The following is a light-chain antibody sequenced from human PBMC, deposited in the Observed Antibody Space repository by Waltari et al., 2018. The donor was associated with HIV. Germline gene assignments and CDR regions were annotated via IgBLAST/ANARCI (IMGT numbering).Light chain of an antibody. CDR3: QSYDLGHGVWV. V-gene: IGLV1-40*01. CDR1: RTNVGTTYD. J-gene: IGLJ3*02. Sequence: QAALTQPPSVSGAPGQRVTISCTGLTRTNVGTTYDVHWYQQLPGRAPILLISSNSNRPSGVPERFSGSKSGTSASLSITGVRPEDEAQYYCQSYDLGHGVWVFGGGTKLTVL. CDR2: SNS.